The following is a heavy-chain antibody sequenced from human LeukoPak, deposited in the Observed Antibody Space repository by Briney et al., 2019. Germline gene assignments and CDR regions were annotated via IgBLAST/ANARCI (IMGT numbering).Heavy chain of an antibody. J-gene: IGHJ3*02. Sequence: PSETLSLTCAVYGGSFSGYYWSLIRQPPGKGLEWIGESNHSGSTNYNPSLKSRVTISVDTSKNQFSLKLSSVTAADTAVYYCASSKDTVLDRNAFDIWGQGTMVTVSS. V-gene: IGHV4-34*01. CDR3: ASSKDTVLDRNAFDI. CDR2: SNHSGST. D-gene: IGHD2-8*01. CDR1: GGSFSGYY.